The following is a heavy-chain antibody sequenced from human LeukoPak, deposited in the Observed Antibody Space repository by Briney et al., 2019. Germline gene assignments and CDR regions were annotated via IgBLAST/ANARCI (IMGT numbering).Heavy chain of an antibody. V-gene: IGHV4-38-2*01. J-gene: IGHJ5*02. D-gene: IGHD3-10*01. CDR3: ARGLSYRGWFDP. Sequence: PSETLSLTCAVSGYSISSGYYWGWIRQPPGKGLEWIGCIYHSGSTYYNPSLKSRVTISVDTSKNQFSLKLSSVTAADTAVYYCARGLSYRGWFDPWGQGTLVTVSS. CDR1: GYSISSGYY. CDR2: IYHSGST.